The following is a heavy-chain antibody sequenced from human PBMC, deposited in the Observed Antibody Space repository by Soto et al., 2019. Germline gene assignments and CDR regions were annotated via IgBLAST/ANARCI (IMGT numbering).Heavy chain of an antibody. CDR2: IYYSGST. CDR3: ARQGPIQQPPEKPNWFDP. V-gene: IGHV4-39*01. CDR1: GGSISSSSYY. J-gene: IGHJ5*02. Sequence: PSESLSITCTVSGGSISSSSYYWGWIRQPPGKGLEWIGSIYYSGSTYYNPSLKSRVTISVDTSKNQFSLKLSSVTAADTAVYYCARQGPIQQPPEKPNWFDPWGQGTLVTVSS. D-gene: IGHD1-1*01.